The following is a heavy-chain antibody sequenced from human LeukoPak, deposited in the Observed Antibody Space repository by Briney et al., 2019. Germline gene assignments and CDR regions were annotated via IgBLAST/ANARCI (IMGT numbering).Heavy chain of an antibody. Sequence: PGGSLRLSCAASGFTFNNAWMNWVRQAPGKGLEWVGRIKRKTDGGTTDYAAPVKGRFTISRDDSQNTLYLHMNSLRGEDTAVYYSTTLQNGGYWGQGTLVTVSS. D-gene: IGHD3-16*01. CDR3: TTLQNGGY. CDR2: IKRKTDGGTT. CDR1: GFTFNNAW. V-gene: IGHV3-15*01. J-gene: IGHJ4*02.